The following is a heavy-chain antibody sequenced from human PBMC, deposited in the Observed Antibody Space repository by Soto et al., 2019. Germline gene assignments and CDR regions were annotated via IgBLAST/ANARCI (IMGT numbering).Heavy chain of an antibody. D-gene: IGHD3-10*02. J-gene: IGHJ6*02. Sequence: VGSLRLSCAASGFTFSGDAMNWVRQAPGKGLEWVSSISTTSTYIYYADSVKGRFTISRDNANNSLHLQMNSLRAEDTAVYYSVRDYVMDVWGQGTTVTVSS. CDR1: GFTFSGDA. CDR2: ISTTSTYI. V-gene: IGHV3-21*01. CDR3: VRDYVMDV.